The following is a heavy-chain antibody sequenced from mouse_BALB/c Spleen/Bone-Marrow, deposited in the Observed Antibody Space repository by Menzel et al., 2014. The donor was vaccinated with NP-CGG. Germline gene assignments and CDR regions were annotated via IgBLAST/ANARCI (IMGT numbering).Heavy chain of an antibody. CDR3: ARGGARATGWFAY. D-gene: IGHD3-1*01. V-gene: IGHV3-2*02. J-gene: IGHJ3*01. CDR1: GYSITSDYA. Sequence: EVMLVESGPGLVKPSQSLSLTCTVTGYSITSDYAWNWIRQFPGNKLEWMGYISYSGSTSYNPSLKSRISITRDTSKNQFFLQLNSVTTEDTATYYCARGGARATGWFAYWGQGTLDTVSA. CDR2: ISYSGST.